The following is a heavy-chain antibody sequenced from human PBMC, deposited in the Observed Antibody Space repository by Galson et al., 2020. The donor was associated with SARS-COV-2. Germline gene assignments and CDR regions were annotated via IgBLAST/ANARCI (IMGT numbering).Heavy chain of an antibody. D-gene: IGHD2-21*02. V-gene: IGHV3-9*01. Sequence: SLKISCAASGFTFDEYAMHWVRQAPGKGLEWVSGINWNSGNIGYADSVKGRFTISRDNAKNSLYLQVNSLRPDDTALYYCAKGATAFHYYYGVDVWGQGTTVTVSS. J-gene: IGHJ6*02. CDR1: GFTFDEYA. CDR3: AKGATAFHYYYGVDV. CDR2: INWNSGNI.